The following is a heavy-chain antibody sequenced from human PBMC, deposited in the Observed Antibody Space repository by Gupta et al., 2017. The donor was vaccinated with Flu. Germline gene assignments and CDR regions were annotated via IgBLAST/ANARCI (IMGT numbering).Heavy chain of an antibody. J-gene: IGHJ1*01. CDR1: GDTFSTNT. V-gene: IGHV1-69*01. Sequence: QVQLVQSGAEVKKSGSSVKVSCKASGDTFSTNTFSWVRQAPGQGLQWMGGILPIIGATNYAQEFQGRVTITADEGTTTVYMELSSLKSDDTAVYYCVRLTPCGGDCYYFQHWGQGTLVTAPS. CDR3: VRLTPCGGDCYYFQH. CDR2: ILPIIGAT. D-gene: IGHD2-21*02.